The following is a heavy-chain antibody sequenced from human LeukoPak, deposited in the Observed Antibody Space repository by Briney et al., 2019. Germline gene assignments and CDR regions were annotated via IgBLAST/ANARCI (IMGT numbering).Heavy chain of an antibody. D-gene: IGHD1-14*01. Sequence: GGSLRLSCAPSGFSFLNYVTNSVRQAPGKGLEWVAVMSTDGGIKIYTDSVKGRFTISRDNSKNTLYLEMNSLRVDDTAVYYCTRDPRSGPPDYYDSGGQGTLVTVSS. CDR1: GFSFLNYV. V-gene: IGHV3-30-3*01. CDR2: MSTDGGIK. CDR3: TRDPRSGPPDYYDS. J-gene: IGHJ4*02.